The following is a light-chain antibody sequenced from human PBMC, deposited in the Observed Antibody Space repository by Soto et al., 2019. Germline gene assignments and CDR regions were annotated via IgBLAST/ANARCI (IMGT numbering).Light chain of an antibody. J-gene: IGKJ1*01. CDR3: QQYGGSSRT. Sequence: EIELTQSPGTLSLSPGESATLSCRVSQTTSPKYVAWYQQRRGLAPRLLVYGASKRAAGIPDRFSGSGSGTDFTLTISRLDPEDFAVYYCQQYGGSSRTFGQGNKVDIK. CDR1: QTTSPKY. CDR2: GAS. V-gene: IGKV3-20*01.